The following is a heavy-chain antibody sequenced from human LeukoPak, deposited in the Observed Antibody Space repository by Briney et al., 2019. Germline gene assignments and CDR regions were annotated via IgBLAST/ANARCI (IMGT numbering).Heavy chain of an antibody. CDR2: ISSSSSYI. V-gene: IGHV3-21*01. CDR3: ARDSRPPTPHFDY. J-gene: IGHJ4*02. CDR1: GFTFSSYS. Sequence: GGSLRLSCAASGFTFSSYSMNWVRRAPGKGLEWVSSISSSSSYIYYADSVKGRFTISRDNAKNSLYLQMNSLRAEDTAVYYCARDSRPPTPHFDYWGQGTLVTVSS. D-gene: IGHD6-25*01.